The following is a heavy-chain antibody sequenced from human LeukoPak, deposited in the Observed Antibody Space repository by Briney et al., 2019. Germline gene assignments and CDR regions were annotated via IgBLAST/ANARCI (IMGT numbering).Heavy chain of an antibody. CDR1: GGSISSYY. V-gene: IGHV4-4*07. CDR3: ARVRIQIFGDGDVFSVPTVFDP. CDR2: IYSSGT. D-gene: IGHD3-10*01. J-gene: IGHJ5*02. Sequence: SETLSLTCTVSGGSISSYYLSWIRQPAGKGLEWIGRIYSSGTDYNPSLKSRATISIDKSKNQVSLHLTSVTAADTGVYYCARVRIQIFGDGDVFSVPTVFDPWGQGTMVTVSS.